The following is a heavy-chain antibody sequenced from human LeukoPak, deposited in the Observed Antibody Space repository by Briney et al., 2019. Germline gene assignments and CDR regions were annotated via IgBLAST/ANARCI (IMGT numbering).Heavy chain of an antibody. V-gene: IGHV1-46*01. CDR3: ARDVVRGYSGYGRYFDY. CDR1: GYTFTSYY. J-gene: IGHJ4*02. D-gene: IGHD5-12*01. Sequence: ASVKLSCKASGYTFTSYYMHWVRQAPGQGLEWMGIINPSGGSTSYAQKFRGRVAMTRDTSTSKVYMELSSLRCEDTAVYYCARDVVRGYSGYGRYFDYWGQGTLVTVSP. CDR2: INPSGGST.